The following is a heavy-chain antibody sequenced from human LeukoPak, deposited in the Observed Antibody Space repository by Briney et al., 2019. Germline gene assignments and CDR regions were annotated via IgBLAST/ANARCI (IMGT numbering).Heavy chain of an antibody. CDR1: GFTFNNYA. J-gene: IGHJ4*02. V-gene: IGHV3-23*01. CDR3: TKRSSISSGYFDF. D-gene: IGHD3-22*01. Sequence: GGSLRLSCTASGFTFNNYAMTWVRQAPGKGLEWVSAITGSGASTNYADSVKGRFTISRENSKNTIYLQMNSLRAEDTAMYYCTKRSSISSGYFDFWGRGTLVTVSS. CDR2: ITGSGAST.